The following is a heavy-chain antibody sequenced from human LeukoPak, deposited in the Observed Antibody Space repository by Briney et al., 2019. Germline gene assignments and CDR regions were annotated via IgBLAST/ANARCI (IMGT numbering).Heavy chain of an antibody. CDR2: IYYTGST. V-gene: IGHV4-59*12. D-gene: IGHD3-10*01. Sequence: SETLSLTCTVSGDSINRYYWSWIRQPPGKGLEWIGYIYYTGSTNYNPSLKSRVTISVDTSKNQFSLKLSSVTAADTAVYYCASGYGSGSSNSWGQGTLVTVSS. CDR1: GDSINRYY. CDR3: ASGYGSGSSNS. J-gene: IGHJ4*02.